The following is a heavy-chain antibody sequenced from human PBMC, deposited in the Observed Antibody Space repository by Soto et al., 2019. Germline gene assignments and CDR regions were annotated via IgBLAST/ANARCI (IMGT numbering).Heavy chain of an antibody. V-gene: IGHV3-64*01. CDR1: GFTSSTDA. J-gene: IGHJ4*02. Sequence: EVQLVESGGGSLQPGGSLRLSGATSGFTSSTDALHCVRQAPGKGLQYVSAISSNGRSTYDANSGKGSFTISRDNSQNAVYLQLAGLRAEDMAVYYCARDRGTDGVCYAPSDYWGQGTLVTVSS. D-gene: IGHD2-8*01. CDR3: ARDRGTDGVCYAPSDY. CDR2: ISSNGRST.